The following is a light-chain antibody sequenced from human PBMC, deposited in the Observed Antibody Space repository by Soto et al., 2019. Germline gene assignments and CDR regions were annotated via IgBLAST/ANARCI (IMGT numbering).Light chain of an antibody. CDR3: NSYRSSSTRYV. Sequence: QSVLTQPASVSGSPGQSITISCTGTSSDVGGYNYVSWYQQHPGRAPKLLIYDVSNRPSGVSNRFSGSKSGNTASLTISGLQAEDEADYYCNSYRSSSTRYVFGSETKVTVL. CDR2: DVS. J-gene: IGLJ1*01. V-gene: IGLV2-14*03. CDR1: SSDVGGYNY.